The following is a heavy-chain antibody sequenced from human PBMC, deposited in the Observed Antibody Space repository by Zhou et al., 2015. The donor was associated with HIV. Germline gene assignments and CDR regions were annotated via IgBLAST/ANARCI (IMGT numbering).Heavy chain of an antibody. CDR2: INPNSGGT. J-gene: IGHJ6*03. V-gene: IGHV1-2*06. D-gene: IGHD2-2*01. CDR1: GYTFTGYY. CDR3: ARSTIGGYYYYYMDV. Sequence: QVQLVQSGAEVKKPGASVKVSCKASGYTFTGYYIHWVRQAPGQGLEWMGRINPNSGGTNYAQKFQGRVTMTRDTSISTAYMELSSLRSDDTAVYYCARSTIGGYYYYYMDVWGKGTTVTVSS.